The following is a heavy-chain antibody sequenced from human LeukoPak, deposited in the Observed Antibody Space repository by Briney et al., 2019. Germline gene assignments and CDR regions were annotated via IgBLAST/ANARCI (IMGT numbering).Heavy chain of an antibody. D-gene: IGHD4-17*01. V-gene: IGHV1-2*02. CDR1: GYTFTGYY. J-gene: IGHJ5*02. Sequence: ASVTVSCKASGYTFTGYYMHWVRQAPGQGLEWMGWINPNSGGTNYAQKFQGRVTMTRDTSISTVYMELSRLRSDDTAVYYCARPLDYGDYLWGQGTLVTVSS. CDR2: INPNSGGT. CDR3: ARPLDYGDYL.